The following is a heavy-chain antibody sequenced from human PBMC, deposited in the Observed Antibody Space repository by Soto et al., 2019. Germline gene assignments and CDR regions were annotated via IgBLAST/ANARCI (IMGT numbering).Heavy chain of an antibody. CDR3: ARELGRTVWGSSFYFDY. CDR1: GGSISSYY. J-gene: IGHJ4*02. Sequence: ETLSLTCTVSGGSISSYYWSWIRQPPGKGLEWIGYIYYSGSTNYNPSLKSRVTISVDTSKNQFSLKLSSVTAADTAVYYCARELGRTVWGSSFYFDYWGQGTLVTVSS. D-gene: IGHD3-16*01. V-gene: IGHV4-59*01. CDR2: IYYSGST.